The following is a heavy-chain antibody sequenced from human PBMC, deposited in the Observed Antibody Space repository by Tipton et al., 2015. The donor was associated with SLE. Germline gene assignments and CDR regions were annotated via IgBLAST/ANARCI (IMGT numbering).Heavy chain of an antibody. V-gene: IGHV4-39*07. CDR2: IYTSGST. D-gene: IGHD3-10*01. J-gene: IGHJ4*02. Sequence: TLSLTCTVSGGSISSSSYYWGWIRPPPGKGLEWIGSIYTSGSTNDNPPLKRRVTMSVDTSKNQFSLKLSSVTAADTAVYYCARGASSYYYGSGYYWGQGTLVTVSS. CDR3: ARGASSYYYGSGYY. CDR1: GGSISSSSYY.